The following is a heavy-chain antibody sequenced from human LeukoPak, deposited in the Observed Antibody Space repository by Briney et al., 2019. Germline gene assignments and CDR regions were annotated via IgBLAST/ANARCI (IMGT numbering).Heavy chain of an antibody. V-gene: IGHV3-7*01. CDR1: GFTFHTYW. CDR3: ARDDEITFGTDS. D-gene: IGHD3-16*01. J-gene: IGHJ4*02. Sequence: PGGSLRLSCAASGFTFHTYWMTWVRQAPGKGLEWAANIKEDGSEKYYLDSVKGRFTISRDNAKKSLYLEMNSLRAEDTAVYYCARDDEITFGTDSWGQGTLVTVSS. CDR2: IKEDGSEK.